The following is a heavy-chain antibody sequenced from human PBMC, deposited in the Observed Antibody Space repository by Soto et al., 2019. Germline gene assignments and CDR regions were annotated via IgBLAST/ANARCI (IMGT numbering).Heavy chain of an antibody. CDR2: ISWNSGSI. D-gene: IGHD2-2*01. CDR3: AKDLTPGGTSSYYYYGMDV. J-gene: IGHJ6*02. V-gene: IGHV3-9*01. CDR1: GFTFDDYA. Sequence: PGGSLRLSCAASGFTFDDYAMHWVRQAPGKGLEWVSGISWNSGSIGYADSVKGRFTISRDNAKNSLYLQMNSLRAEDTALYYCAKDLTPGGTSSYYYYGMDVWGQGTTVTVSS.